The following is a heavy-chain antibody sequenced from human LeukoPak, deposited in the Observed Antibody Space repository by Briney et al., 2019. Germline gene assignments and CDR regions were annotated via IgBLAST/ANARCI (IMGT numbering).Heavy chain of an antibody. CDR2: IYTSGST. J-gene: IGHJ6*03. CDR3: ARTRFLEVYYMDV. CDR1: GGSISSYY. Sequence: SETLSLTCTVSGGSISSYYWSWIRQPAGKGLEWIGRIYTSGSTNYNPSLKSRVTISVDTSKNQFSLKLSSVTAADTAVYYCARTRFLEVYYMDVWGKGTTVTVSS. V-gene: IGHV4-4*07. D-gene: IGHD3-3*01.